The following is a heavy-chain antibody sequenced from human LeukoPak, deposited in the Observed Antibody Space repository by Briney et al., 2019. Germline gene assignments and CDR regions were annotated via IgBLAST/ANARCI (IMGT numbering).Heavy chain of an antibody. CDR3: ARDWGTYFDY. Sequence: PSETLSLTCNVSGVSISSGGSRWSWIRQHPGKGLEWIGYIYYSGSTYYNPSLESRLTMSVDTSKNQFSLHLTSVTAADTAVYYCARDWGTYFDYWDQGTLVTVSS. V-gene: IGHV4-31*03. CDR1: GVSISSGGSR. CDR2: IYYSGST. J-gene: IGHJ4*02. D-gene: IGHD7-27*01.